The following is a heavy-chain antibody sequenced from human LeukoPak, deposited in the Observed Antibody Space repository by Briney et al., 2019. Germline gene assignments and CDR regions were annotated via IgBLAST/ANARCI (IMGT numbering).Heavy chain of an antibody. J-gene: IGHJ4*02. CDR2: INRDGSKK. V-gene: IGHV3-7*01. CDR3: VREIFGLDY. D-gene: IGHD3-10*01. CDR1: GFTFSSDR. Sequence: PGGSLRLSCAASGFTFSSDRMYWGREALREGLEWVANINRDGSKKYYVHSVKGRFTISRDNAKNLLYLEMNSLRAEDAAVYYCVREIFGLDYWGQGTLVTVSS.